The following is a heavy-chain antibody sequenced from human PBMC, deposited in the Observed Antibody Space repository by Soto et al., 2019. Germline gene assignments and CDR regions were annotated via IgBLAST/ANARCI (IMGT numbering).Heavy chain of an antibody. CDR1: GGSFSGYY. J-gene: IGHJ5*02. CDR3: ARGGKQLGHNWFDP. D-gene: IGHD6-6*01. Sequence: QVPLQQWGAGLLKPSETLSLTCAVYGGSFSGYYWSWIRQPPGKGLEWIGEINHSGSTNYNPSLKSRVTISVDTSKNQFSLKLSSVTAADTAAYYCARGGKQLGHNWFDPWGQGTLVTVSS. V-gene: IGHV4-34*01. CDR2: INHSGST.